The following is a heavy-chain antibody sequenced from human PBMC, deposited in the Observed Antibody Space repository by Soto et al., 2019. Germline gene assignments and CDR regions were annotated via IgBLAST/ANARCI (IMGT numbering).Heavy chain of an antibody. J-gene: IGHJ3*02. CDR2: IIPIFGTA. Sequence: SVKVSCKASGGTFSSYAISWVRQAPGQGLEWMGGIIPIFGTANYAQKFQGRATITADESTSTAYMELSSLRSEDTAVYYCARDTYYYDSSGYSDAFDIWGQGTMVTVSS. CDR3: ARDTYYYDSSGYSDAFDI. V-gene: IGHV1-69*13. CDR1: GGTFSSYA. D-gene: IGHD3-22*01.